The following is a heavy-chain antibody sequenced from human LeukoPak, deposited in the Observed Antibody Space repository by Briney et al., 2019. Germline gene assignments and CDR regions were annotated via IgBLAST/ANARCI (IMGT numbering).Heavy chain of an antibody. CDR1: GGSLTTTNW. CDR2: VHLSGAT. CDR3: TRESGAFSPFGF. J-gene: IGHJ4*02. Sequence: PETLSLTCAVSGGSLTTTNWWSWVRQPPGKGVEWIGEVHLSGATNYNASLESRVSMSIDKSENHLSLEVTSVTAGDAAIYYCTRESGAFSPFGFWGQGTLLTVSS. D-gene: IGHD1-26*01. V-gene: IGHV4-4*03.